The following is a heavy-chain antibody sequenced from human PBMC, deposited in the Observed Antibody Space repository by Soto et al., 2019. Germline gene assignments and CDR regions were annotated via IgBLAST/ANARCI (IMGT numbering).Heavy chain of an antibody. CDR2: INHSGST. V-gene: IGHV4-34*01. Sequence: PSETLSLTCAVYGGSFSGYYWSWIRQPPGKGLEWIGEINHSGSTNYNPSLKSRVTISVDTSKNQFSLKLSSVTAADTAVYYCARGRRIAVAGTGFDYWGQGTLVTVSS. CDR3: ARGRRIAVAGTGFDY. D-gene: IGHD6-19*01. CDR1: GGSFSGYY. J-gene: IGHJ4*02.